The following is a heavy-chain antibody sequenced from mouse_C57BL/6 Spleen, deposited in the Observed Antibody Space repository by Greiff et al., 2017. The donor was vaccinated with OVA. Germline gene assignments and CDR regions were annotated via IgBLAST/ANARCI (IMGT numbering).Heavy chain of an antibody. D-gene: IGHD1-1*01. V-gene: IGHV1-64*01. CDR3: ARSLSTDAMDY. J-gene: IGHJ4*01. Sequence: VQLQQPGAELVKPGASVKLSCKASGYTFTSYWMHWVKQRPGQGLEWIGMIHPNSGSTNYNEKFKSKATLTVDKSSSTAYMQLSSLTSEDSAVYYCARSLSTDAMDYWGQGTSVTVSS. CDR1: GYTFTSYW. CDR2: IHPNSGST.